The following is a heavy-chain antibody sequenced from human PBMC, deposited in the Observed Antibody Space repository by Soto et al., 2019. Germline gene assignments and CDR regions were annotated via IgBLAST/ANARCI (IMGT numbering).Heavy chain of an antibody. CDR3: ARAGGYYDSSGCFQGGDAFDI. J-gene: IGHJ3*02. D-gene: IGHD3-22*01. V-gene: IGHV4-59*01. CDR2: VYSGGGT. Sequence: PSETLSLTCTVSGGSLRGYSWSWIRQSPGKGLEWIGYVYSGGGTNYSPSFMGRVTISVDTTDNQFSLKLSSVTAADTAVYYCARAGGYYDSSGCFQGGDAFDIWGQGTMVTVSS. CDR1: GGSLRGYS.